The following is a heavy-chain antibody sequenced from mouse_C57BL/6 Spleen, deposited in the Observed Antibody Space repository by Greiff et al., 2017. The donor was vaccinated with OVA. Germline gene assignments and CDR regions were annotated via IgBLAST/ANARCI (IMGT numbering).Heavy chain of an antibody. CDR1: GYTFTSYW. D-gene: IGHD1-2*01. Sequence: QVQLQQPGAELVMPGASVKLSCKAPGYTFTSYWMHWVKQRPGQGLEWIGEIDPSDSYTNYNQKFKGKSTLTVDKSSSTAYMQLSSLTSEDSAVYYCARFTTAYFDYWGQGTTLTVSS. CDR2: IDPSDSYT. J-gene: IGHJ2*01. CDR3: ARFTTAYFDY. V-gene: IGHV1-69*01.